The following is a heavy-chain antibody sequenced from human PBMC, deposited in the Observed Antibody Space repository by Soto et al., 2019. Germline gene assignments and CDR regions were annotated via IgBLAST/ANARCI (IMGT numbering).Heavy chain of an antibody. CDR3: ARDLPGSYGTDNWFDP. V-gene: IGHV1-69*06. CDR1: GGTFSSYA. CDR2: IIPTFGTA. J-gene: IGHJ5*02. D-gene: IGHD1-26*01. Sequence: GASVKVSCKASGGTFSSYAISWVRQAPGQGLEWMGGIIPTFGTANYAQKFQGRVTITADKSTSTAYMELSSLRSEDTAVYYCARDLPGSYGTDNWFDPWGQGTLVTVSS.